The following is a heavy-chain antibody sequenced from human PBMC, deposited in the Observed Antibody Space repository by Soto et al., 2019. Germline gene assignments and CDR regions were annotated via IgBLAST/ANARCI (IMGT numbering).Heavy chain of an antibody. CDR2: IDPSDSYT. Sequence: GESLKISCKGSGYSFTSYWISWVRQLPGKGLEWMGRIDPSDSYTNYSPSFQGHVTISADKSISTACLQWSRLKASDTAMYYCARRSYGGHVRPDYGMDVWGQGTTFTVSS. V-gene: IGHV5-10-1*01. J-gene: IGHJ6*02. CDR1: GYSFTSYW. CDR3: ARRSYGGHVRPDYGMDV. D-gene: IGHD4-17*01.